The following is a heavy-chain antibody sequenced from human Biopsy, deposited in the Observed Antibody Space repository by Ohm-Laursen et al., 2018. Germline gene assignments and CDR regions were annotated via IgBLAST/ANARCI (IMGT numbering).Heavy chain of an antibody. CDR2: ISGYNGNT. J-gene: IGHJ6*02. D-gene: IGHD3-10*01. Sequence: ASVKVSCKSSGYTFYSYGVSWVRLAPGQGPEWMGWISGYNGNTNYPQSLQGRVSLTTDASSSTAYMELRGLRSDDTAVYYCARDRHHAAGSYAGMDVWGQGTTVTVSS. CDR3: ARDRHHAAGSYAGMDV. CDR1: GYTFYSYG. V-gene: IGHV1-18*01.